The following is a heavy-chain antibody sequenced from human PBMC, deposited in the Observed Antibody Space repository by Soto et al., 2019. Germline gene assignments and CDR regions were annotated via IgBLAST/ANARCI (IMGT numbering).Heavy chain of an antibody. V-gene: IGHV1-18*01. CDR3: ASYHLNSYYYGMDV. CDR2: ISAYNGNT. Sequence: ASVEVSWKASGYSFTSCGSSWVRQAPGQGLEWMGWISAYNGNTDYAQKLQGRVTMTTDTSTSTAYMELRSLRSDDTAVYYCASYHLNSYYYGMDVWGQGTTVTVS. J-gene: IGHJ6*02. CDR1: GYSFTSCG.